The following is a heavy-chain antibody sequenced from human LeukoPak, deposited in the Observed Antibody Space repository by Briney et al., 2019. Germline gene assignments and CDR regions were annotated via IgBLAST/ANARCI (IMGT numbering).Heavy chain of an antibody. D-gene: IGHD3-22*01. J-gene: IGHJ4*02. CDR2: IRSSSLTI. V-gene: IGHV3-48*01. CDR3: ARDAPFDSGGYTGDYFDY. Sequence: GGSLRLSCAASGFTFSDDPMNWVRQAPGKGLDWVAHIRSSSLTISYADSVKGRFTISGDNAKSTLYLQMNSLRAEDTAVYYCARDAPFDSGGYTGDYFDYWGQGTLVTVSS. CDR1: GFTFSDDP.